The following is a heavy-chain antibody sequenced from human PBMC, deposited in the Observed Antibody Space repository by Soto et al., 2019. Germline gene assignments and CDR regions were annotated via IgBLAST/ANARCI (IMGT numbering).Heavy chain of an antibody. CDR1: GGSFSGYY. D-gene: IGHD2-15*01. Sequence: QVQLQQWGAGLLKPSETLSLTCAVYGGSFSGYYWSWIRQPPGKGLEWIGEINHNGSTNYNPSLKSRVTISVDTSKNQFSLKLSSVTAADTAVYYCARGTHRWFDYWGQGTLVTVSS. CDR2: INHNGST. J-gene: IGHJ4*02. CDR3: ARGTHRWFDY. V-gene: IGHV4-34*01.